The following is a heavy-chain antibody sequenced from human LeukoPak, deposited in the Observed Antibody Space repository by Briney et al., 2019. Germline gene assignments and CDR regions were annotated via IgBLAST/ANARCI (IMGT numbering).Heavy chain of an antibody. V-gene: IGHV1-69-2*01. CDR3: ATGAYSGSLDY. CDR2: VDPEDGET. J-gene: IGHJ4*02. CDR1: GYTFTDYY. Sequence: GASVKISCKVSGYTFTDYYMHWVQQAPGKGLEWMGLVDPEDGETIYAEKFHGRVTITADTSTDTAYMELSSLRSEDTAVYYCATGAYSGSLDYWGQGTLVTVSS. D-gene: IGHD1-26*01.